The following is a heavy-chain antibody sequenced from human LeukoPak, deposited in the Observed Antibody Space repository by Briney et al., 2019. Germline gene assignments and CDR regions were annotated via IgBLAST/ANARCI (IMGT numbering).Heavy chain of an antibody. J-gene: IGHJ3*02. V-gene: IGHV4-59*01. CDR3: ARKLAYYDFWSGYSYDAFDI. Sequence: SETLSLTCTVSGGSISSYYWSWIRQPPGKGLEWIGYIYYSGSTNYNPSLKSRVTISVDTSKNQFSLKLNSVTAADTAVYYCARKLAYYDFWSGYSYDAFDIWGQGTMVTVSS. D-gene: IGHD3-3*01. CDR2: IYYSGST. CDR1: GGSISSYY.